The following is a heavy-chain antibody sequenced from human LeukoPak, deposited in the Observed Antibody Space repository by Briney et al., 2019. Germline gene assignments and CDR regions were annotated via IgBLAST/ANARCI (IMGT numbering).Heavy chain of an antibody. J-gene: IGHJ2*01. CDR3: ASGMAVAGLRYFDL. Sequence: ASVTVSCKASGYTFTDYYIHWVRQAPGQGLEWMGWINPNSGGTNSAQKFQGRVTMTRDTSISTAYMELSSLRSDDTAVYYCASGMAVAGLRYFDLWGRGTLVTVSS. CDR2: INPNSGGT. D-gene: IGHD6-19*01. CDR1: GYTFTDYY. V-gene: IGHV1-2*02.